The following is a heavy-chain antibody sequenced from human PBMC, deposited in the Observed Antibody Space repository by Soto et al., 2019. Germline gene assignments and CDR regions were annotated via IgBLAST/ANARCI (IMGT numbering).Heavy chain of an antibody. V-gene: IGHV3-74*01. Sequence: EVQLVESGGGLVQPGGSLXLSCAASGFXFXXYWMHWVRQAPGKGLVWVSSISTDASSTSYADPVKGRFTISRDNAKNTLYLPMNSLRAEDTAVYYCARLPNKSPQNWGQGTLVIVSP. CDR2: ISTDASST. J-gene: IGHJ1*01. CDR1: GFXFXXYW. CDR3: ARLPNKSPQN.